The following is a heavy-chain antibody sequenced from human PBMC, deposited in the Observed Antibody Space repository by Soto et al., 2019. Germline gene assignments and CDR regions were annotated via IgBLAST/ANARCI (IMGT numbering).Heavy chain of an antibody. V-gene: IGHV3-21*01. D-gene: IGHD6-13*01. Sequence: EVQLVESGGGLVKPGGSLRLSCAASGFTFSSYSMNWVHQAPGKGLEWVSSISSSSSYIYYADSVKGRFTISRDNAKNSLYLQMNSLRAEDTAVYYCARDPTIAAAGYWGQGTLVTVSS. J-gene: IGHJ4*02. CDR3: ARDPTIAAAGY. CDR1: GFTFSSYS. CDR2: ISSSSSYI.